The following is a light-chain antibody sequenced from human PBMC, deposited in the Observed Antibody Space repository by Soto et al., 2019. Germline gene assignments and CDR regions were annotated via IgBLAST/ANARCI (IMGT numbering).Light chain of an antibody. Sequence: EIVLTQSPGTLSLSPGERATLSCRASQSVTSGYLAWYQQKPGQAPSLLIYGASSRATGIPDRFSGSGSGTDFTLTISRLKPEDFAVYYCQQYGSPPMYTFGQGTKLEIK. CDR1: QSVTSGY. CDR3: QQYGSPPMYT. V-gene: IGKV3-20*01. CDR2: GAS. J-gene: IGKJ2*01.